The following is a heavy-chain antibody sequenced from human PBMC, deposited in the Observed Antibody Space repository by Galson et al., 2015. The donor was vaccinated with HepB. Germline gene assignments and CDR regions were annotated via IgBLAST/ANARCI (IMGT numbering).Heavy chain of an antibody. V-gene: IGHV3-9*01. J-gene: IGHJ3*01. CDR3: AKVVQNGPTTAFEF. CDR1: GFTFDDYA. D-gene: IGHD1-26*01. CDR2: ITWNSGSI. Sequence: SLRLSCAASGFTFDDYAMHWVRQAPGTGLEWVSGITWNSGSIAYADSVRGRFTISRDNAKNSLYLQMNSLRPEDTALYYCAKVVQNGPTTAFEFWGQGTMVTVSS.